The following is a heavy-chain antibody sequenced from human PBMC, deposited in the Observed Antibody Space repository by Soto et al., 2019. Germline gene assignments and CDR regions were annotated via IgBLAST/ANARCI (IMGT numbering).Heavy chain of an antibody. D-gene: IGHD6-6*01. J-gene: IGHJ4*02. Sequence: GGSLRLSCAASGLTVSSNYMSWVRQAPGKGLEWVSFIYSDGTTYYADSVKGRFTISRDNSKNTLYLQMNSLGAEDTAVYYCATGGSSLGYWGQGTLVTVYS. CDR2: IYSDGTT. V-gene: IGHV3-53*01. CDR3: ATGGSSLGY. CDR1: GLTVSSNY.